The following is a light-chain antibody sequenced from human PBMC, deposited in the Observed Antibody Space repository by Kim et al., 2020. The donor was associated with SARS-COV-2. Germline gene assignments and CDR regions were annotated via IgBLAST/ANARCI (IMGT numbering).Light chain of an antibody. V-gene: IGLV3-1*01. CDR1: KLGDKY. CDR2: QDS. J-gene: IGLJ2*01. CDR3: QAWDSSTWV. Sequence: VSQGQTASITCTGDKLGDKYACWYQQKPGQSPVLVIYQDSKRPSGIPERFSGSNSGNTATLTISGTQAIDEADYYCQAWDSSTWVFGGGTQLTVL.